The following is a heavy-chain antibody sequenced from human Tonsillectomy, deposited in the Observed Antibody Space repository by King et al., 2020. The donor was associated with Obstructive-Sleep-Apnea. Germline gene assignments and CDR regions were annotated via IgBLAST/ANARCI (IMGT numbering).Heavy chain of an antibody. CDR3: AHYYGSGNYYHEYMY. Sequence: TLKESGPTLVKPTQTLTLTCTVSGFSLSTIGVGVGWIRQPPGKALQWLALIYWDGDARYSPSLKNRLSVSKDTSKDEVVLTMTNMDPVDTATYYCAHYYGSGNYYHEYMYWGQGRLVTVTP. D-gene: IGHD3-10*01. CDR2: IYWDGDA. CDR1: GFSLSTIGVG. J-gene: IGHJ4*02. V-gene: IGHV2-5*02.